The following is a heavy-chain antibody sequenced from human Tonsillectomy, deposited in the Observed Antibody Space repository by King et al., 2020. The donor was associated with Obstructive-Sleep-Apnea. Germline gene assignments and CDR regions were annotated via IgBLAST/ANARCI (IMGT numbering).Heavy chain of an antibody. CDR3: ARGYDILTGYYPTSNFDS. Sequence: QLVQSGAEVKKPGASVKVSCKASGYTFTGYYMHWVRQAPGQGLEWMGWINPNSGGTNYAQKFQGWVTMTRDTSISTAYMELSRLRSDDTAVYYCARGYDILTGYYPTSNFDSWGQGTLVTVSS. J-gene: IGHJ4*02. D-gene: IGHD3-9*01. CDR2: INPNSGGT. V-gene: IGHV1-2*04. CDR1: GYTFTGYY.